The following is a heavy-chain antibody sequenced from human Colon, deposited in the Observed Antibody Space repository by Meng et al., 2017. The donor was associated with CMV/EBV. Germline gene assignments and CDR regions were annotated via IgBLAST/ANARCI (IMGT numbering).Heavy chain of an antibody. V-gene: IGHV3-74*01. CDR3: ARDVWTTEYSSPGDDFDF. D-gene: IGHD6-6*01. CDR2: ITPEGGRA. Sequence: TFSGSWMEWVRQAPGKGLVWVSRITPEGGRADYADSVTGRFTISRDNVKNTVFLQMNNLRVEDTAVYYCARDVWTTEYSSPGDDFDFWGQGTLVTVSS. J-gene: IGHJ4*02. CDR1: TFSGSW.